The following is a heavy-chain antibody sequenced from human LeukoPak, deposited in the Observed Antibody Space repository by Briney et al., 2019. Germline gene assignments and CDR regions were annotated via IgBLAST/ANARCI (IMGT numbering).Heavy chain of an antibody. CDR1: GFTFSSYA. CDR2: ISYDGSNK. CDR3: ARDSGTWSWSGGYFDY. J-gene: IGHJ4*02. Sequence: GGSLRLSCAASGFTFSSYAMHWVRQAPGKGLEWVAVISYDGSNKYYADSVKGRFTISRDNAKNSLHLQMNSLRAEDTAVYYCARDSGTWSWSGGYFDYWGQGTLVTVSS. D-gene: IGHD3-10*01. V-gene: IGHV3-30-3*01.